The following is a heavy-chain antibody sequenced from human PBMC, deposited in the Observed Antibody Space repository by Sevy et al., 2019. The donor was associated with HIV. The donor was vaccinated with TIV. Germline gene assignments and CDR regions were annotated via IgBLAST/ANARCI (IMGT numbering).Heavy chain of an antibody. Sequence: SETLSLTCAVHGGSFSGYYWNWIRQPPGKGLEWIGEINHSGSTNYNPSLKSRVTIAVDTSKNQFALKLSSVTAADTAVYYCARSPPIVVVPGAPSWFDPWGQGTLVTVSS. J-gene: IGHJ5*02. CDR2: INHSGST. V-gene: IGHV4-34*01. CDR1: GGSFSGYY. D-gene: IGHD2-2*01. CDR3: ARSPPIVVVPGAPSWFDP.